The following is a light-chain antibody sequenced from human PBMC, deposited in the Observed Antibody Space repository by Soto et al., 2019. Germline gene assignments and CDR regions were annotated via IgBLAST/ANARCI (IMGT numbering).Light chain of an antibody. V-gene: IGKV3D-20*01. CDR3: QQYGGSPRT. J-gene: IGKJ1*01. Sequence: EIVLTQSPATLSVSLGESATLSCGASQTVSSRYLAWYQQRPGLAPRLLMYDASSRAAGIPDRFSGSGSGRVFTLTISRLEPEDFAVYYCQQYGGSPRTFGQGTKVERK. CDR1: QTVSSRY. CDR2: DAS.